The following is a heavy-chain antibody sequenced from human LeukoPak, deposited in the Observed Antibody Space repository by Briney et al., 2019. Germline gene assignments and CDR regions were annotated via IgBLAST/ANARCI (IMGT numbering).Heavy chain of an antibody. CDR1: GFTFSSYA. J-gene: IGHJ4*02. CDR3: ARDRVVGAPSLFHY. CDR2: ISSSGSTI. D-gene: IGHD1-26*01. V-gene: IGHV3-48*04. Sequence: PGGSLRLSCAASGFTFSSYAMSWVRQAPGKGLEWVSYISSSGSTIYYADSVKGRFTISRDNAKNSLYLQMNSLRAEDTAVYYCARDRVVGAPSLFHYWGQGTLVTVSS.